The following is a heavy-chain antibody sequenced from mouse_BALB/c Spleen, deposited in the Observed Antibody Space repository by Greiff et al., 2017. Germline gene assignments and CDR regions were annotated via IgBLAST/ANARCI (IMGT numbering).Heavy chain of an antibody. V-gene: IGHV6-6*02. D-gene: IGHD1-1*01. CDR3: TRSTVVAREDY. J-gene: IGHJ4*01. Sequence: EVKVEESGGGLVQPGGSMKLSCVASGFTFSNYWMNWVRQSPEKGLEWVAEIRLKSNNYATHYAESVKGRFTISRDDSKSSVYLQMNNLRAEDTGIYYCTRSTVVAREDYWGQGTSVTVSS. CDR1: GFTFSNYW. CDR2: IRLKSNNYAT.